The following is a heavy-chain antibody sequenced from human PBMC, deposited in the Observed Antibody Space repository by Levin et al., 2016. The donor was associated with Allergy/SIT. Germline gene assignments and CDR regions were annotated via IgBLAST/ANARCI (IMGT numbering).Heavy chain of an antibody. Sequence: GGSLRLSCAASGFNLHSHYMHWVRQAPGKGLEWVSFTSSDGIHKDYGESVKGRFTISRDNLHNKLYLQMDSLRVEDTAMYYCAREMVNNGALDSWGQGTLVTVSS. V-gene: IGHV3-30*07. CDR3: AREMVNNGALDS. D-gene: IGHD2-8*01. J-gene: IGHJ5*01. CDR2: TSSDGIHK. CDR1: GFNLHSHY.